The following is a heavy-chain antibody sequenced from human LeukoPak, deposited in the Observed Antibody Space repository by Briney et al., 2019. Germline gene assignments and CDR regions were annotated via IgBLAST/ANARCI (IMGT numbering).Heavy chain of an antibody. Sequence: GGSLRLSCATSGISFSSYWMRWVRQAPGKGLEWVANMKQDGSEMYYVDSVKGRFTISRDNAKNTLYLQMNSLRVEDTALYYCARDSGHTGYDLYDYWGQGTLVTVSS. V-gene: IGHV3-7*01. CDR3: ARDSGHTGYDLYDY. CDR2: MKQDGSEM. J-gene: IGHJ4*02. CDR1: GISFSSYW. D-gene: IGHD5-12*01.